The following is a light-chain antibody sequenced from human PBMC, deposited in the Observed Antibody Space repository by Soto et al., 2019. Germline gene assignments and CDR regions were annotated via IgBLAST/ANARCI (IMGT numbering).Light chain of an antibody. CDR3: SSYTSSSTLV. CDR2: EVS. J-gene: IGLJ1*01. Sequence: QSVLTQPASVSGSPGQSITISCTGTSSDVGGYNYVSWYQQHPGKAPKLMIYEVSNRPPGVSNRFSGSKSGNTASLTISGLQAEDEADYYCSSYTSSSTLVFGTGTKATVL. CDR1: SSDVGGYNY. V-gene: IGLV2-14*01.